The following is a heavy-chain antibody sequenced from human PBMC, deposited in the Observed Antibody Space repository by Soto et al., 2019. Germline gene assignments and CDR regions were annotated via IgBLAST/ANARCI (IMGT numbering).Heavy chain of an antibody. CDR3: ASGATRWYPYCFDS. CDR1: EGTFNSYA. CDR2: IIPYYNTL. Sequence: QAQVVQSGAEVRKPGSSVKLSCKASEGTFNSYAIAWVRQAPGQGLEWMGGIIPYYNTLNYAQKFQDRVTITADDSTNTVYMELSSLRAHDTAVYFCASGATRWYPYCFDSWAQGTLVTVSS. D-gene: IGHD6-13*01. J-gene: IGHJ4*02. V-gene: IGHV1-69*01.